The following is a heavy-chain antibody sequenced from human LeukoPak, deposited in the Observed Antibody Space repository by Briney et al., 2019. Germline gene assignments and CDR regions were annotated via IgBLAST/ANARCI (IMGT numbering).Heavy chain of an antibody. CDR1: GFTFSRYG. V-gene: IGHV3-33*01. Sequence: GRSLRLSCAASGFTFSRYGMHCVREAPGKGREWGAVIWYDGSNKHYADSVKGRFTISRDNSKNTLYLQMNSLRAEDTAVYYCARCSRDSSGQPLEYYFDYWGQGTLVTVSS. J-gene: IGHJ4*02. D-gene: IGHD6-19*01. CDR3: ARCSRDSSGQPLEYYFDY. CDR2: IWYDGSNK.